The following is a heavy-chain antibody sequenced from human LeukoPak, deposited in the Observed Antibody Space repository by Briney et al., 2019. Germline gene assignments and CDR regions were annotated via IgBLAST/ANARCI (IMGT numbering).Heavy chain of an antibody. V-gene: IGHV3-74*01. Sequence: GGSLRLSCSASGFTFSSYWIHWVRQAPGKGLVWVSRINSDGSSTIYADSVKGRFTISRDNTKNTVYMQMNSLRAEDTAVYYCAREVVVAATPSIFDYWGQGTLVTVSS. J-gene: IGHJ4*02. CDR1: GFTFSSYW. D-gene: IGHD2-15*01. CDR3: AREVVVAATPSIFDY. CDR2: INSDGSST.